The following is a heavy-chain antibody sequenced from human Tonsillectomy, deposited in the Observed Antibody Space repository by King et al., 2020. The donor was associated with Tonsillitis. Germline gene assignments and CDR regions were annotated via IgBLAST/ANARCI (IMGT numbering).Heavy chain of an antibody. Sequence: VQLVESGGGLVQPGGSLRLSCAASGFTFSSYAMHWVRQAPGKGLEWVSVICGSGDSTYYADSVEGRFTISRDNSKNTLYLQMNSLRAEDTAVYYCAKARSRGAGFDYWGQGTLVTVSS. J-gene: IGHJ4*02. CDR1: GFTFSSYA. CDR3: AKARSRGAGFDY. D-gene: IGHD6-19*01. V-gene: IGHV3-23*04. CDR2: ICGSGDST.